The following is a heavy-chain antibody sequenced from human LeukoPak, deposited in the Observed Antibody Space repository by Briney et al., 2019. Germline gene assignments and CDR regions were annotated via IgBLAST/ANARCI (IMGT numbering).Heavy chain of an antibody. D-gene: IGHD6-13*01. J-gene: IGHJ4*02. CDR1: GGSFSGYY. Sequence: PSETLSLTCAVYGGSFSGYYWSWIRQPPGKGLEWIGEINHSGSTNYNPSLKSRVTISVDTSKNQFSLKLSSVTAADTAVYYCAREGYSSSWYLSYWGQGTLVTVSS. CDR3: AREGYSSSWYLSY. CDR2: INHSGST. V-gene: IGHV4-34*01.